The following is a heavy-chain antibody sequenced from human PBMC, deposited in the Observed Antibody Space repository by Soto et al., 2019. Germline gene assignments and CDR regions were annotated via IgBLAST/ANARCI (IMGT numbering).Heavy chain of an antibody. Sequence: ASVKVSCKASGYTFTGYYMHWVRQAPGQGLEWMGWINPNSGGTNYAQKFQGRVTMTRDTSISTAYMELSRLRSDDTAVYYCATVRQYYYYYGMDVWGQGTTVTVS. CDR2: INPNSGGT. J-gene: IGHJ6*02. CDR3: ATVRQYYYYYGMDV. V-gene: IGHV1-2*02. CDR1: GYTFTGYY.